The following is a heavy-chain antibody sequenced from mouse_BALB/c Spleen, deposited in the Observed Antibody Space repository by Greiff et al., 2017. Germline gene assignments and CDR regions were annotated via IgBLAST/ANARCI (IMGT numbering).Heavy chain of an antibody. V-gene: IGHV5-6-5*01. CDR3: ARVGSYGSWFAY. Sequence: EVQLVESGGGLVKPGGSLKLSCAASGFTFSSYAMSWVRQTPEKRLEWVASISSGGSTYYPDSVKGRFTISRDNARNILYLQMSSLRSEDTAMYYCARVGSYGSWFAYWGQGTLVTVSA. CDR2: ISSGGST. D-gene: IGHD2-2*01. CDR1: GFTFSSYA. J-gene: IGHJ3*01.